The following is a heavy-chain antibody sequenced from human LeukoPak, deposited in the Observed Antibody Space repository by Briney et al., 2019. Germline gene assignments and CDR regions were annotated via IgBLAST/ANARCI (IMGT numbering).Heavy chain of an antibody. CDR1: GFTFGSYA. CDR3: AKWGDYDILTGYYDSDY. D-gene: IGHD3-9*01. CDR2: ISGSGGST. J-gene: IGHJ4*02. Sequence: GGSLRLSCAASGFTFGSYAMSWVCQAPGKGLEWVSVISGSGGSTYYTDSVKGRFTISRDNSKNTLYLQMNNLRAEDTAIYYCAKWGDYDILTGYYDSDYWGQGTLVTVSS. V-gene: IGHV3-23*01.